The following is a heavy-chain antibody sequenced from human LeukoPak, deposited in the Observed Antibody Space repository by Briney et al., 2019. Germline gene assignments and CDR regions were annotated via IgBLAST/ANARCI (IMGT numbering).Heavy chain of an antibody. D-gene: IGHD1-20*01. V-gene: IGHV3-30*18. CDR1: GFTFSSYG. CDR2: ISYDGSNK. J-gene: IGHJ4*02. CDR3: AKELTGTTGKFSDY. Sequence: GGSLRLSCAASGFTFSSYGMHWVRQAPGKGLEWVAVISYDGSNKYYADSVKGRFTISRDNSKNTLYLQMNSLRAEDTAVYYCAKELTGTTGKFSDYWGQGTLVTVSS.